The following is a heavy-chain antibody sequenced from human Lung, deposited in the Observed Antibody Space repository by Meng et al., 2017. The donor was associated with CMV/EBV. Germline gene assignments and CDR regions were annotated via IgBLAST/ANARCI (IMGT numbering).Heavy chain of an antibody. CDR2: INADNGNT. J-gene: IGHJ4*02. CDR3: ARFWGSGYYYRY. D-gene: IGHD3-22*01. V-gene: IGHV1-3*01. Sequence: QVQLVQFGAEVKKPGASVKVSCKASGYTFTSYAVHWVRQAPGQRLEWMGWINADNGNTKYSQKLQGRVTMTTDTSTSTAYMELRSLRSDDTAVYYCARFWGSGYYYRYWGQGTLVTVSS. CDR1: GYTFTSYA.